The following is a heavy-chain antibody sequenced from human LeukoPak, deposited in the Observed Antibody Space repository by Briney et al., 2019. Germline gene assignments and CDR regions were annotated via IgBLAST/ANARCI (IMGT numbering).Heavy chain of an antibody. V-gene: IGHV1-8*01. D-gene: IGHD3-3*01. CDR1: GYNFISYD. Sequence: ASVQDSCKASGYNFISYDINWVRQATGQGLEWMGWMNPTSGNTGYAQTFQGRVTMTRNTSISTAYMELSSLRSEDTAVYYCARGRYWDRITIFGGTTFDYWGQGTLVTVSS. J-gene: IGHJ4*02. CDR3: ARGRYWDRITIFGGTTFDY. CDR2: MNPTSGNT.